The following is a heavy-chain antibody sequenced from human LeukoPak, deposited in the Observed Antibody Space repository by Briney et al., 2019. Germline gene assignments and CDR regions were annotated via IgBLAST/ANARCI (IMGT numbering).Heavy chain of an antibody. V-gene: IGHV4-31*03. CDR2: IYYSGST. D-gene: IGHD1-26*01. CDR3: ARVFVGAPLVDLHWFDP. CDR1: GGSISSGGYY. Sequence: SETLSLTCTVSGGSISSGGYYWSWIRQHPGKVLEWIGYIYYSGSTYYNPSLKSRVTISVDTSKNQFSLKLSSVTAADTAVYYCARVFVGAPLVDLHWFDPWGQGTLVTVSS. J-gene: IGHJ5*02.